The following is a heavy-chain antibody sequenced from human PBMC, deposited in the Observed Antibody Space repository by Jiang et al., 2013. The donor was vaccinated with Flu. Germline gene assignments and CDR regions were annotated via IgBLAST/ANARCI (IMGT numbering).Heavy chain of an antibody. CDR1: GYTFTSYG. V-gene: IGHV1-18*01. D-gene: IGHD6-6*01. Sequence: GAEVKKPGASVKVSCKASGYTFTSYGISWVRQAPGQGLEWMGWISAYNGNTNYAQKLQGRVTMTTDTSTSTAYMELRSLRSDDTAVYYCARDMSSSTLRPRYYYYYYGMDVWGQGTTVTVSS. CDR3: ARDMSSSTLRPRYYYYYYGMDV. CDR2: ISAYNGNT. J-gene: IGHJ6*02.